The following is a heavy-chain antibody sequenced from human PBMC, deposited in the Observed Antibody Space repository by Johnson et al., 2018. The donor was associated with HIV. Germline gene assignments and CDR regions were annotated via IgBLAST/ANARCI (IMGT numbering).Heavy chain of an antibody. V-gene: IGHV3-30*04. CDR3: ARTTRYFAGDALDI. Sequence: QVQLVESGGGVVQPGRSLRLSCEASGFTLSSSAFHWVRQAPGKGLEWVAVISYDGSNQYYADSVKGRFTISRDNAKNSLYLQMNSLRAEDTALYYCARTTRYFAGDALDIWGRGTMVTVSS. CDR2: ISYDGSNQ. J-gene: IGHJ3*02. CDR1: GFTLSSSA. D-gene: IGHD3-9*01.